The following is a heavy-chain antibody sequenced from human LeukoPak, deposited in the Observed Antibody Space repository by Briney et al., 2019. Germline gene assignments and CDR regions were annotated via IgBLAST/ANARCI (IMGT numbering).Heavy chain of an antibody. V-gene: IGHV3-30*03. CDR1: GFTFSHFA. CDR2: ISYDGKKN. J-gene: IGHJ4*02. Sequence: GRSLRLSCAASGFTFSHFAMHGVRQAPGKGLEWVAVISYDGKKNYYADSVKGRFTLTRDDSANTLSLQMNSLRAEDTAVYYCVRGSKIRGVIPEGEFDYWGQGTLVTVSS. D-gene: IGHD3-10*01. CDR3: VRGSKIRGVIPEGEFDY.